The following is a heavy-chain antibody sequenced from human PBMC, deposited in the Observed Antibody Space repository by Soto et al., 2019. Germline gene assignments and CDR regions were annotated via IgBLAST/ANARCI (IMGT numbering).Heavy chain of an antibody. V-gene: IGHV4-59*01. CDR3: ARGYTGTFHF. CDR2: IYYSGST. J-gene: IGHJ4*02. Sequence: PSGTLSLTCTVSGGSISGFYWSWLRQPPGKGLEWISYIYYSGSTNYNPSLKSRVTISVDTSRSQFSLKLSSVTAADTAVYYCARGYTGTFHFWGQGTLVTVSS. D-gene: IGHD4-17*01. CDR1: GGSISGFY.